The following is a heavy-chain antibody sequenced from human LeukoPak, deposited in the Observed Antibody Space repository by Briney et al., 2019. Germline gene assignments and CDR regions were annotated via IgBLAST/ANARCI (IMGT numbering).Heavy chain of an antibody. V-gene: IGHV3-23*01. Sequence: GGSLRLSCAASGFTFSSYAMSWVRQAPGKGLEWVSAISGSGGSTYYADFVKGRFTISRDNSKNTLYLQMNSLRAEGTAVYYCAKGPTYHYDSSGYYLDYWGQGTLVTVSS. J-gene: IGHJ4*02. CDR1: GFTFSSYA. CDR2: ISGSGGST. CDR3: AKGPTYHYDSSGYYLDY. D-gene: IGHD3-22*01.